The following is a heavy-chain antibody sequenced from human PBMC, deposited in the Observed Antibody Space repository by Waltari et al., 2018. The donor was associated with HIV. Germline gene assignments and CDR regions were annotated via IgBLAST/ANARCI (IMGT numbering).Heavy chain of an antibody. J-gene: IGHJ6*02. CDR3: ARHGLGSSHYYYYAMDV. Sequence: QLQLQESGPGLVKPSETLSLRCSVSGFSITNSRYYLGWIRQPPGKDLEWIGSLYYSGRTYNNPSLESRVTISVDTSKNQFSLKLSSVTAADTALYYCARHGLGSSHYYYYAMDVWGQGTTVTVSS. CDR2: LYYSGRT. V-gene: IGHV4-39*01. D-gene: IGHD6-6*01. CDR1: GFSITNSRYY.